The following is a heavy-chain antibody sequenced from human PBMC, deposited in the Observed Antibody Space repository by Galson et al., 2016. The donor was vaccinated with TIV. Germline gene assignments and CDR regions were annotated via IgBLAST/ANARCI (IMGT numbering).Heavy chain of an antibody. V-gene: IGHV3-11*01. CDR2: ILTGGTIM. CDR3: ARFWSGYFDY. D-gene: IGHD3-3*01. J-gene: IGHJ4*02. CDR1: GFTLRDYY. Sequence: SLRLSCAASGFTLRDYYMSWIRQAPGKGLEWISNILTGGTIMYYADSVKGRFTISRDNAKNSLYLQMNSLRAEDTAVYYCARFWSGYFDYWGQGILVTVSS.